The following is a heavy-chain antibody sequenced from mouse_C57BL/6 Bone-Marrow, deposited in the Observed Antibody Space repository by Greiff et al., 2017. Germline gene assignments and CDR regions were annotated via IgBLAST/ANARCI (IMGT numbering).Heavy chain of an antibody. CDR2: IYPRDGST. D-gene: IGHD1-1*01. CDR1: GYTFTSYD. J-gene: IGHJ1*03. V-gene: IGHV1-85*01. Sequence: QVQLQQSGPELVKPGASVKLSCKASGYTFTSYDINWVKQRPGQGLEWIGWIYPRDGSTKYNAKFKGKATLTVDTSSSTAYMELHSLTSEDPAGYFCARLEFGGRSGDWYFDVWGTGTTVTVSS. CDR3: ARLEFGGRSGDWYFDV.